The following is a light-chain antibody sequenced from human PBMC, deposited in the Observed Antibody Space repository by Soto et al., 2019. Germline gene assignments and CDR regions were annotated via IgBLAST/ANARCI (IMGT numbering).Light chain of an antibody. J-gene: IGKJ1*01. CDR1: QSVLYNSNNKNY. Sequence: DIVMTQSPDSLAVSLGERATINCKSSQSVLYNSNNKNYVAWYQQKPGQPPKLLINWASTRESGVPDRFSSSGSGTDFTLTISSLQAEDVAVYYCQQYYTSWWSFGQGTKVDIK. CDR2: WAS. CDR3: QQYYTSWWS. V-gene: IGKV4-1*01.